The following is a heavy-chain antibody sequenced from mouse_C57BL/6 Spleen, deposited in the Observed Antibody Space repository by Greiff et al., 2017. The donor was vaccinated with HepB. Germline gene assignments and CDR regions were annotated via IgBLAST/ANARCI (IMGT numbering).Heavy chain of an antibody. CDR1: GFTFSDYY. CDR2: ISNGGGST. Sequence: DVKLVESGGGLVQPGGSLKLSCAASGFTFSDYYMYWVRQTPEKRLEWVAYISNGGGSTYYPDTVKGRFTISRDNAKNTLYLQMSRLKSEDTAMYYCARRFYGSSYDWYFDVWGTGTTVTVSS. D-gene: IGHD1-1*01. J-gene: IGHJ1*03. V-gene: IGHV5-12*01. CDR3: ARRFYGSSYDWYFDV.